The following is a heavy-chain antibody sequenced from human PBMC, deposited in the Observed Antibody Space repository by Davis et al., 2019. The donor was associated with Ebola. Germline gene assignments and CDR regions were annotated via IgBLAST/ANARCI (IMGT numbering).Heavy chain of an antibody. CDR1: GGTFSSYA. CDR3: VGQRGYGDYVGAFDI. V-gene: IGHV1-69*13. Sequence: SVKVSCKASGGTFSSYAISWVRHAPGQGLEWMGGIIPIFGTANYAQKFQGRVTITADESTNTAYMELSSLRSEDTAVYYCVGQRGYGDYVGAFDIWGQGTMVTVSS. J-gene: IGHJ3*02. CDR2: IIPIFGTA. D-gene: IGHD4-17*01.